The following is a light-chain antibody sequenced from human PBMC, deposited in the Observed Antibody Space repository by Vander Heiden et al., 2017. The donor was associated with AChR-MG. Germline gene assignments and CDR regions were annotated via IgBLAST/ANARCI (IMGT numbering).Light chain of an antibody. CDR1: SSDVGGYNY. V-gene: IGLV2-8*01. J-gene: IGLJ2*01. Sequence: SALTQPPSASGSPGQSVTISCTGTSSDVGGYNYVLGSQQHPGQPPKLMIYEVSKRPSGVPDRFSGSKSGNTASLTVSGLQAEDEADYYCSSYAGSNNFGVFGGGTKLTVL. CDR3: SSYAGSNNFGV. CDR2: EVS.